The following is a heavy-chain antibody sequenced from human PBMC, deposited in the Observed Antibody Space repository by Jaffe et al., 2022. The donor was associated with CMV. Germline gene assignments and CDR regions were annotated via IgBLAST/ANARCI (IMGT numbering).Heavy chain of an antibody. V-gene: IGHV3-30*18. Sequence: QVQLVESGGGVVQPGRSLRLSCAASGFTFSSYGMHWVRQAPGKGLEWVAVISYDGSNKYYADSVKGRFTISRDNSKNTLYLQMNSLRAEDTAVYYCAKFPGYCSGGSCYVLDYWGQGTLVTVSS. CDR3: AKFPGYCSGGSCYVLDY. CDR2: ISYDGSNK. CDR1: GFTFSSYG. D-gene: IGHD2-15*01. J-gene: IGHJ4*02.